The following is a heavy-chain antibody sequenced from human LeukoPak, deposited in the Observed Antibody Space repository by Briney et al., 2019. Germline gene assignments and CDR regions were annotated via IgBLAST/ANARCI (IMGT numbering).Heavy chain of an antibody. V-gene: IGHV3-30*18. Sequence: PGRSLRLSCAASGXTFSSYGMHWVRQAPGKGLEWVAVISYDGSNKYYADSVKGRFTISRDNSKNTLYLQMNSLRAEDTAVYYCAKVKGGNYFDYWGQGTLVTVSS. J-gene: IGHJ4*02. CDR1: GXTFSSYG. CDR2: ISYDGSNK. CDR3: AKVKGGNYFDY. D-gene: IGHD3-16*01.